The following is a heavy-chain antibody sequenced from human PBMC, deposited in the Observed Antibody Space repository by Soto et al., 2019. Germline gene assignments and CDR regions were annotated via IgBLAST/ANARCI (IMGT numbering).Heavy chain of an antibody. D-gene: IGHD3-22*01. CDR3: AREESHYYDSSGYFDY. V-gene: IGHV1-18*01. CDR1: GYTFTGYG. Sequence: ASVKVSCKASGYTFTGYGISWVRQAPGQGIEWMGWISAYNGNTNYAQKLQGRVTMTTDTSTSTAYMELRSLRSDDTAVYYCAREESHYYDSSGYFDYWGQGTLVTVSS. J-gene: IGHJ4*02. CDR2: ISAYNGNT.